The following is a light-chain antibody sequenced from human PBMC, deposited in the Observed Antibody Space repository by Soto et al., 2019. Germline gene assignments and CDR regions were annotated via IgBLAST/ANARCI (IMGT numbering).Light chain of an antibody. CDR3: SSYTSSSTYV. CDR1: SSDVGGYNF. CDR2: EVS. J-gene: IGLJ1*01. Sequence: QSALTQPASVSGSPGQSITISCTGTSSDVGGYNFVSWYQQHPGKAPKVMIYEVSRRPSGVSNRFSGSKSGNTASLTISGLHAEDEADYYCSSYTSSSTYVFGTGTKVTVL. V-gene: IGLV2-14*01.